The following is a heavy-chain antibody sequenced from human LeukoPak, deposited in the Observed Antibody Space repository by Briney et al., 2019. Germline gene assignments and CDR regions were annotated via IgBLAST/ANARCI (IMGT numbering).Heavy chain of an antibody. CDR3: AKDSARSSSWYFNFDY. CDR1: GFTFSSYA. Sequence: GGSLRLSCAASGFTFSSYAMSWVRQAPGKGLEWVSAISGSGGSTYYADSVKGRFTISRDNSKNTLYLQMNSLRAEDTAVYYCAKDSARSSSWYFNFDYWGQGTLVTVSS. D-gene: IGHD6-13*01. V-gene: IGHV3-23*01. J-gene: IGHJ4*02. CDR2: ISGSGGST.